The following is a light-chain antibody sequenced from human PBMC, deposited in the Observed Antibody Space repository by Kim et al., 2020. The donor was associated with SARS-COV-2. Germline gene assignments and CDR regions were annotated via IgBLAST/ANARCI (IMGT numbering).Light chain of an antibody. CDR3: QQYGSSLWT. CDR1: QSVSSSY. J-gene: IGKJ1*01. CDR2: SAS. V-gene: IGKV3-20*01. Sequence: APGGRATLSCRASQSVSSSYLAWYQQKPGQAPRVLIYSASSRATGIPDRFSGSGSGTDFTLTISRLEPEDFAVYYCQQYGSSLWTFGQGTKVEIK.